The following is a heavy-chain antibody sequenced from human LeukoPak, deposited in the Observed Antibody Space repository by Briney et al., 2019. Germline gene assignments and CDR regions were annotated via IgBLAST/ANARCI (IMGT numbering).Heavy chain of an antibody. J-gene: IGHJ4*02. Sequence: SETLSLTCTVSGGSISSYYWSWIRQPAGKGLEWIGRIYSSGSTNYNPSLKSRITMSVDTSKNQFSLKLSSVTAADTAVYYCARETYSSGYYSPDYFDYWGQGPLVTVSS. CDR2: IYSSGST. D-gene: IGHD6-19*01. CDR1: GGSISSYY. CDR3: ARETYSSGYYSPDYFDY. V-gene: IGHV4-4*07.